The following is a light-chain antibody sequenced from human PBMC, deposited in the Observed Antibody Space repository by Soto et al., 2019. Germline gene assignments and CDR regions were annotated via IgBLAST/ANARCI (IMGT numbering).Light chain of an antibody. CDR3: SSYTGSSTLV. Sequence: QSVLTQPACVSGSPGQSITISCTGSSNDVGGYKYVSWYQQHPGKAPKLMIYEVSNRPSGISNRFSGSKSGNTASLTISGLQAEDEADYYCSSYTGSSTLVFGGGTKVTV. V-gene: IGLV2-14*01. CDR1: SNDVGGYKY. CDR2: EVS. J-gene: IGLJ2*01.